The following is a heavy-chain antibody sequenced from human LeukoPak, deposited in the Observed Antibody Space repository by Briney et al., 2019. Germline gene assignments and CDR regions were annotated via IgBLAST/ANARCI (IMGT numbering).Heavy chain of an antibody. CDR2: IKEDGSEN. D-gene: IGHD3-22*01. CDR1: GFTFSNYW. V-gene: IGHV3-7*01. CDR3: ARSRSGYYEDY. Sequence: PGGSLRLSCAASGFTFSNYWMSWVRQAPGKGLEWVANIKEDGSENYYVDSVKGRFTISRDNAKNSLSLQVNSLSAEDTAVYYCARSRSGYYEDYWGQGTLVTVSS. J-gene: IGHJ4*02.